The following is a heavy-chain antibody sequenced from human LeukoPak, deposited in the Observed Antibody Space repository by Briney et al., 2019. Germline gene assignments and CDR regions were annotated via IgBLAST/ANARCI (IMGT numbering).Heavy chain of an antibody. D-gene: IGHD2-21*02. CDR3: AKKAQVTAGAAYIDY. CDR2: VNSDGSWT. V-gene: IGHV3-74*01. J-gene: IGHJ4*02. CDR1: GNYW. Sequence: AGGSLRLSCAASGNYWMHWVRQAPGKGLVWVSHVNSDGSWTSHADSVKGRFTISRDNSKNTLFLHMNSLRAEDTAVYYCAKKAQVTAGAAYIDYWGQGTLVTVSS.